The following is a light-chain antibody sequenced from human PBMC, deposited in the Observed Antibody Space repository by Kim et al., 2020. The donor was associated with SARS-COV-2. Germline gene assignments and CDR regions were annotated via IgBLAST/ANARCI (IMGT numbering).Light chain of an antibody. CDR2: AAS. Sequence: EIVLTQSPATLSLSPGERVVVSCRASQSVDILLAWYQQKPGQAPRLLIYAASIRDTGIPARFSGSGSGTDFTLTISSLEPEDFAVYYCLQRRNWPNTFGQGTKLEI. CDR1: QSVDIL. V-gene: IGKV3-11*01. J-gene: IGKJ2*01. CDR3: LQRRNWPNT.